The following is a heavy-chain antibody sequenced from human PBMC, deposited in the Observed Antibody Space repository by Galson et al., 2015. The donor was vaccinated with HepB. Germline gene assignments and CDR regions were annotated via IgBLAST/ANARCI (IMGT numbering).Heavy chain of an antibody. CDR1: GFTFSSYG. CDR3: AKGPTGYFAPPHFDF. Sequence: SLRLSCAASGFTFSSYGMHWVRQAPGKGLEWVAAISYDGSNKYYADSVKGRFTISRDNSKNTLYLQMNSLRAEDTAVYYCAKGPTGYFAPPHFDFWGQGTLVTVSS. D-gene: IGHD3-9*01. V-gene: IGHV3-30*18. J-gene: IGHJ4*02. CDR2: ISYDGSNK.